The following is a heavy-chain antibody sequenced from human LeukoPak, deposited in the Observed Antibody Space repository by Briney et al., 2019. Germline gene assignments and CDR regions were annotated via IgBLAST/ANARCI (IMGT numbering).Heavy chain of an antibody. Sequence: PSETLSLTCTVSSGSISSGDYYWSWIRQPPGKGLEWIGYTYYSGSTYYNPSLKSRATISVDTSKNQLSLKLTSVTAADTAVYYCARPYYYDSRIDPWGQGTLVTVSS. D-gene: IGHD3-22*01. J-gene: IGHJ5*02. CDR2: TYYSGST. CDR3: ARPYYYDSRIDP. CDR1: SGSISSGDYY. V-gene: IGHV4-30-4*01.